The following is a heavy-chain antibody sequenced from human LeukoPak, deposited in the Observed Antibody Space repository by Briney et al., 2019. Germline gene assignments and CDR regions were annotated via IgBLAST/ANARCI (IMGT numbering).Heavy chain of an antibody. D-gene: IGHD6-19*01. CDR1: GFTFSSYS. CDR2: ISSSNSTI. V-gene: IGHV3-48*04. Sequence: QPGGSLRLSCAASGFTFSSYSMNWVRQAPGKGLEWVSYISSSNSTIYYADSVKGRFTISRDNAKNSLYLQMNSLRAEDTAVYYCARVPSSGWYNCYFDYWGQGTLVTVSS. CDR3: ARVPSSGWYNCYFDY. J-gene: IGHJ4*02.